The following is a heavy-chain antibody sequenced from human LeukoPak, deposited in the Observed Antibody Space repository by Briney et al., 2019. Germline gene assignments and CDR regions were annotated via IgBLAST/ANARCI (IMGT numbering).Heavy chain of an antibody. D-gene: IGHD1-7*01. J-gene: IGHJ2*01. CDR3: ARYLNWNYRTNRYFDL. CDR1: GGSISGNNNY. CDR2: INHSGST. V-gene: IGHV4-39*07. Sequence: SETLSLTCTVSGGSISGNNNYWGWIRQPPGKGLEWIGEINHSGSTNYNPSLKSRVTISVDTSKNQFSLKLSSVTAADTAVYYCARYLNWNYRTNRYFDLWGRGTLVTVSS.